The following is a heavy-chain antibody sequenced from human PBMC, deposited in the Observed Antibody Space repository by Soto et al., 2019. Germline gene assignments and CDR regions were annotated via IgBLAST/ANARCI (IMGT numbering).Heavy chain of an antibody. Sequence: PSETLSLTCTVSGGSISTGGYSCSWIRQHPGKGLEWIGYIHYRGITYYNPSLKSRVTISVDTSNSQFSLKLTSVTAADTAVYYCAKDLSGQVGPFFQHWGQGTLVTVSS. J-gene: IGHJ1*01. CDR2: IHYRGIT. CDR3: AKDLSGQVGPFFQH. V-gene: IGHV4-31*03. CDR1: GGSISTGGYS. D-gene: IGHD1-26*01.